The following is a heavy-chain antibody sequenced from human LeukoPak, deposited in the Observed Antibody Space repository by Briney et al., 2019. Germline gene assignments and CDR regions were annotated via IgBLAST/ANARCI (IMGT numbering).Heavy chain of an antibody. CDR2: IYYSGST. Sequence: SETLSLTCTVSGGTISSSSYYWGWIRQPPGKGLEWIGSIYYSGSTYYNPFLKSRVTISVDTSKNQFSLKLSSVTAADTAVYYCARHVLDGIAVALVDYWGQGTLVTVSS. V-gene: IGHV4-39*01. CDR1: GGTISSSSYY. D-gene: IGHD6-19*01. J-gene: IGHJ4*02. CDR3: ARHVLDGIAVALVDY.